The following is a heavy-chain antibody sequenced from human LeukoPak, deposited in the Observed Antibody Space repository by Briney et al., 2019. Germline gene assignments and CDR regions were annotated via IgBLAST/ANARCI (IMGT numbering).Heavy chain of an antibody. CDR2: ICPGDSDT. Sequence: GESLKISCKGSGYSFTSYWIGWVRQMPGKGLEWMAIICPGDSDTKYSPSFQDQVTISADKSISTAYLQWSSLKASDTAMYYCASYPASSGWSSDWYFDLWGRGTLVTVSS. CDR1: GYSFTSYW. D-gene: IGHD6-19*01. CDR3: ASYPASSGWSSDWYFDL. J-gene: IGHJ2*01. V-gene: IGHV5-51*01.